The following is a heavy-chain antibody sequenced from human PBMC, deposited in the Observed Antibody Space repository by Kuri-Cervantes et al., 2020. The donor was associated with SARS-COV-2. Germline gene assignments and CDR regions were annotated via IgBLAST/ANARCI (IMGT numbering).Heavy chain of an antibody. V-gene: IGHV4-4*02. J-gene: IGHJ5*02. CDR1: GGSISSSNW. CDR3: ARGGLLRFLEWPAPDWFDP. CDR2: IYHSGST. Sequence: GSLRLSCAVSGGSISSSNWWSWVRQPLGKGLEWIGEIYHSGSTNYNPSLKSRVTISVDKSKNQFSLKLSSVTAADTAVYYCARGGLLRFLEWPAPDWFDPWGQGTLVTVSS. D-gene: IGHD3-3*01.